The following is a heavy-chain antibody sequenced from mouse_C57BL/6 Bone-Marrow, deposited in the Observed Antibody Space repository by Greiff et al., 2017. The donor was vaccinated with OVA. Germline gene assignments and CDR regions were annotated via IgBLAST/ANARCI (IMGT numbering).Heavy chain of an antibody. Sequence: QVTLKESGPGILQPSQTLSLTCSFSGFSLSTSNMGIGWIRQPSGKGLEWLAHIWWNDDKYYNPSLKSRLTISKDTSNNQVFLKITSVDTADTATYYCAQGGWPNYYGSSTDFDVWGTGTTVTVSS. CDR2: IWWNDDK. CDR1: GFSLSTSNMG. J-gene: IGHJ1*03. V-gene: IGHV8-5*01. D-gene: IGHD1-1*01. CDR3: AQGGWPNYYGSSTDFDV.